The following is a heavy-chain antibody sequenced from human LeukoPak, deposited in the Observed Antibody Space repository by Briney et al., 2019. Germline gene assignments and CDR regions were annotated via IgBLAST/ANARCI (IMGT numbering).Heavy chain of an antibody. D-gene: IGHD4-17*01. Sequence: PGGSLRLSCAASGFTFHDYAMDWVRQAPGKGLEWVSGLSWNGGNIGYAESVRGRFTISRDNAGNSLYLQMNSLRPEDTALYYCAKALGSTVTTRTYFGYWGQGTLVTVSS. CDR3: AKALGSTVTTRTYFGY. J-gene: IGHJ4*02. V-gene: IGHV3-9*01. CDR1: GFTFHDYA. CDR2: LSWNGGNI.